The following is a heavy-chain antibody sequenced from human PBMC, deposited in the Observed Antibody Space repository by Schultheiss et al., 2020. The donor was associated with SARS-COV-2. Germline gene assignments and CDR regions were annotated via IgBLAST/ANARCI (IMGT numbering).Heavy chain of an antibody. CDR2: VNPDGSTI. CDR3: ATQHFDY. D-gene: IGHD2-2*01. J-gene: IGHJ4*02. Sequence: GGSLRLSCTASGFTFTNYWMHWVRQAPGKGLVWVSRVNPDGSTINYADSVKGRFTISRHTSQNTLYLQMNDLRTDDTAVYYCATQHFDYWGQGTLVTVSS. V-gene: IGHV3-74*01. CDR1: GFTFTNYW.